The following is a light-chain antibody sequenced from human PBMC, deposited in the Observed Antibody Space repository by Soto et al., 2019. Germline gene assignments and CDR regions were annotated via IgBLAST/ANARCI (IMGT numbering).Light chain of an antibody. J-gene: IGKJ2*01. CDR3: QQYNNWPPYT. CDR2: GAS. Sequence: EIVMTQSPATLSVSPGERATLSCRASQSVRSMLAWYQQKPGQAPRLLIYGASTRATGIPARFSGSGSGTECFLTISSLQSEDFAVYYCQQYNNWPPYTFGQGTKLEIK. V-gene: IGKV3-15*01. CDR1: QSVRSM.